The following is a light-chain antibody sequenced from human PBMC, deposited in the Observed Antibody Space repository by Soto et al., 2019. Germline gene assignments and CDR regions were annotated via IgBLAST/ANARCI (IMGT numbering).Light chain of an antibody. CDR2: AAS. CDR1: QSLSNN. CDR3: QQYSNWPPIT. V-gene: IGKV3D-15*01. J-gene: IGKJ5*01. Sequence: EIVLTQSPGTLSLSPGERATLSCRASQSLSNNIYLAWYQQKPGQAPRLLIYAASTRAAGVPARFSGSGSGTEFTLTISSLQSEDFAVYYCQQYSNWPPITFGQGTRLEIK.